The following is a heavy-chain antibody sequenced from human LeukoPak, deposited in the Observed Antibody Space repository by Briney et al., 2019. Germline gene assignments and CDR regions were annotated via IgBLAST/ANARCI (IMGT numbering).Heavy chain of an antibody. CDR3: AKEASSSWHQLDS. CDR2: FTATPST. V-gene: IGHV3-23*01. CDR1: GFTFSDSY. D-gene: IGHD6-13*01. Sequence: GGSLRLSCAASGFTFSDSYMSWIRQAPGKGLEWVSTFTATPSTYYADSVKGRFTISRDNSKSTLYLQMNSLRADDTAVYYCAKEASSSWHQLDSWGPGPLVTVSS. J-gene: IGHJ4*02.